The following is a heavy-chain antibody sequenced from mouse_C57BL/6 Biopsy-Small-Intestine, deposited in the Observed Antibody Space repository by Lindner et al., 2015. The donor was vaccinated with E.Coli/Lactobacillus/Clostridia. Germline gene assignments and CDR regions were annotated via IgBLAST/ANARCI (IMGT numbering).Heavy chain of an antibody. CDR2: ILPGAGIT. CDR3: ARRFGNPYVMDY. D-gene: IGHD2-1*01. V-gene: IGHV1-9*01. Sequence: VQLQESGSELMKPGASVKLSCKATGYTFTGYWIEWVKQRPGHGLEWIGEILPGAGITNFNEKFKGQATFTADTSSSTAYMELSSLTTEESAIYYCARRFGNPYVMDYWGQGTSVTVSS. CDR1: GYTFTGYW. J-gene: IGHJ4*01.